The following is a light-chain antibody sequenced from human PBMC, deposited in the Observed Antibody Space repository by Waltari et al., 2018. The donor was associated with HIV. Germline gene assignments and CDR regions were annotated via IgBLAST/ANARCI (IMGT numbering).Light chain of an antibody. V-gene: IGLV1-47*01. J-gene: IGLJ2*01. CDR3: ATWDDTLSGHVV. Sequence: QSVLTQPPSASGTPGQRITISCSGSSSNIGSNYVYWYQQLPGTAPKLLIYRNNPRPSGSPDRVSGSKSGTSASLAISGLRSEDEADYYCATWDDTLSGHVVFGGGTKLNVL. CDR2: RNN. CDR1: SSNIGSNY.